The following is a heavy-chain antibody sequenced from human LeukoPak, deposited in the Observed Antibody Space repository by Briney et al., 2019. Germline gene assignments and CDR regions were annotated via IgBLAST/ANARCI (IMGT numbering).Heavy chain of an antibody. D-gene: IGHD1-1*01. V-gene: IGHV4-61*02. J-gene: IGHJ4*02. CDR2: IYTSGST. Sequence: ASQTLSLTCTVSGGSISSGSYYWSWIRQPAGKGLEWIGRIYTSGSTNYNPSLKSRVTISVNTSKNHVSLNLTSVTAADTAVYYCVRPESAGTKYRFDYWGQGALVTVSS. CDR3: VRPESAGTKYRFDY. CDR1: GGSISSGSYY.